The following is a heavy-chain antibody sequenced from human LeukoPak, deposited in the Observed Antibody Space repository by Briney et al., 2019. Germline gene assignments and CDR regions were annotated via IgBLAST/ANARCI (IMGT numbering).Heavy chain of an antibody. CDR3: ARDFYGSGSYRRD. Sequence: KTSETLSLTCTVAVGSISSSRYYWGWIRKPPGKGLEGIGSIYYSGSTYYNPSLKSRVTISVDTSKNQFSLKLSSVTAADTAVYYCARDFYGSGSYRRDWGQGTLVTVSS. D-gene: IGHD3-10*01. J-gene: IGHJ4*02. V-gene: IGHV4-39*01. CDR2: IYYSGST. CDR1: VGSISSSRYY.